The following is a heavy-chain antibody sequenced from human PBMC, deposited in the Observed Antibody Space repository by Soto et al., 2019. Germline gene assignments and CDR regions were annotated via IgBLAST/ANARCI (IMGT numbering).Heavy chain of an antibody. CDR2: IYYSGKT. Sequence: QLQLQESGPGLVRPSETLSLTCTVSGGSINSGSSFWGWIRQPQGKGLEWIGSIYYSGKTYYNPSLTSRVTMSIDTSKNQFSLKLNSVTAADTAVFYCARHEALRSDSWYGMDVWGQGTTVTVSS. CDR1: GGSINSGSSF. D-gene: IGHD2-15*01. V-gene: IGHV4-39*01. J-gene: IGHJ6*02. CDR3: ARHEALRSDSWYGMDV.